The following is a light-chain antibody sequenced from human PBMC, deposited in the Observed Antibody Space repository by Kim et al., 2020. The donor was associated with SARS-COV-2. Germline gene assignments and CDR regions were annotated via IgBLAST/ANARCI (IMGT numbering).Light chain of an antibody. CDR2: GAS. J-gene: IGKJ4*01. Sequence: SGSPGERAARSCRASQSVSNNLAWYQQKPGQAPRLLISGASTRATGIPARFSGSGSGTEFTLTISSLQSEDFAVYYCQQYSHWPITFGGGTKLEI. V-gene: IGKV3-15*01. CDR1: QSVSNN. CDR3: QQYSHWPIT.